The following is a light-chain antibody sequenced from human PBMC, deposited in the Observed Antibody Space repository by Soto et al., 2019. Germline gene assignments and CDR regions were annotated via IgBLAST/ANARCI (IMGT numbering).Light chain of an antibody. CDR2: DAS. CDR1: QSISSW. CDR3: QQYNSYPYT. Sequence: DIQMTQSPSTLSASVGDRVTITCRASQSISSWLAWYQQKPGKAPKLLIYDASSLESGVPSRFSGSGSGTEFPLTISRLQPDAVAPYYGQQYNSYPYTFGQGTKLEIK. J-gene: IGKJ2*01. V-gene: IGKV1-5*01.